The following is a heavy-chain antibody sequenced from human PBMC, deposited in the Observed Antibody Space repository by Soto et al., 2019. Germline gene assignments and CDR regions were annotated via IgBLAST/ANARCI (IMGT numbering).Heavy chain of an antibody. CDR2: IYYSGST. CDR1: GGSISSYY. CDR3: ARELGRNFDY. V-gene: IGHV4-59*01. Sequence: SETLSLTCTVSGGSISSYYWSWIRQPPGKGLEWIGYIYYSGSTNYNPSLKSRVTISVDTSKNQFSLKLSSVTAADTAVYYCARELGRNFDYWGQGTLVTVS. D-gene: IGHD2-15*01. J-gene: IGHJ4*02.